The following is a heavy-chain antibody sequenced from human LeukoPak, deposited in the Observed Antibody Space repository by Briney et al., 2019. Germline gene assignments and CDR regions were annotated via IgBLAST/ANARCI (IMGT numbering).Heavy chain of an antibody. D-gene: IGHD1-26*01. CDR1: GGSISSYY. CDR3: ARVSVATEFDY. Sequence: SETLSLTCTVSGGSISSYYWSWIRQPPGKGLEWIGYIYYSGSTNCNPSLKSRVTISVDTSKNQFSLKLSSVTAADTAVYYCARVSVATEFDYWGQGTLVTVSS. CDR2: IYYSGST. J-gene: IGHJ4*02. V-gene: IGHV4-59*01.